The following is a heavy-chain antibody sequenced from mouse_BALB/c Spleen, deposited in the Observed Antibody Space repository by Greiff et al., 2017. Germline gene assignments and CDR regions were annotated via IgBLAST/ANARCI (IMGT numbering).Heavy chain of an antibody. CDR1: GFTFSSYG. D-gene: IGHD1-1*01. J-gene: IGHJ4*01. CDR3: ATVITTVVNYAMDD. V-gene: IGHV5-6*01. CDR2: ISSGGSYT. Sequence: EVKVVESGGDLVKPGGSLKLSCAASGFTFSSYGMSWVRQTPDKRLEWVATISSGGSYTYYPDSVKGRFTISRDNAKNTLYLQMSSLKSEDTAMYYCATVITTVVNYAMDDWGQGTAVTVSA.